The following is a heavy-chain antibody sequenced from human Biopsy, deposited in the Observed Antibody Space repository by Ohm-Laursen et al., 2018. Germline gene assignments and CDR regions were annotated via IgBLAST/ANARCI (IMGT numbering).Heavy chain of an antibody. CDR1: GFSFSDYY. D-gene: IGHD5-24*01. CDR2: ISSSGRTM. Sequence: SLRLSCAASGFSFSDYYMIWIRQAPGKGLEWVSYISSSGRTMYYADSVKGRFTISRHNANKSLYLQMNSLRAEDTAVYYCATTRSFDNWGQGTLVTVSS. CDR3: ATTRSFDN. V-gene: IGHV3-11*01. J-gene: IGHJ4*02.